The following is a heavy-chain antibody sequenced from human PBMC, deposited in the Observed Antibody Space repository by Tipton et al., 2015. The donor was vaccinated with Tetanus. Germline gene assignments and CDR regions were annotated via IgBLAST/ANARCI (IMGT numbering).Heavy chain of an antibody. D-gene: IGHD6-6*01. CDR1: GGSISSSSYC. J-gene: IGHJ6*03. V-gene: IGHV4-39*01. Sequence: TLSLTCTVSGGSISSSSYCWGWIRQPPGKGLEWIGSIYYSGSTYYNPSLKSRLTISVDTSKNQFSLKLSSVTAADTAVYYCARHVEQLVPYYYYYMDVWGEGTTVTVSS. CDR3: ARHVEQLVPYYYYYMDV. CDR2: IYYSGST.